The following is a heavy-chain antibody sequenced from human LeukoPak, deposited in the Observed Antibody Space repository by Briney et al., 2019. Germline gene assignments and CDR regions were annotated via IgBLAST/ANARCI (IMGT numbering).Heavy chain of an antibody. CDR3: ARGNYYDGYFDY. D-gene: IGHD3-22*01. V-gene: IGHV3-7*02. CDR2: IKQDGSEK. CDR1: GFTFSSYW. Sequence: GGSLRLSCAASGFTFSSYWMTWVRQAPGKGLEWVANIKQDGSEKHYVDSVKGRFTISRDNAKNSLYLQMNSLRVEDTAVYYCARGNYYDGYFDYWGQGTLVTVSS. J-gene: IGHJ4*02.